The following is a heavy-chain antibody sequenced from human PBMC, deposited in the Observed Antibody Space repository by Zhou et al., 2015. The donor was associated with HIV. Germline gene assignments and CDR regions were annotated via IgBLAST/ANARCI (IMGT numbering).Heavy chain of an antibody. CDR3: ARAVAGIPYYYYMDV. V-gene: IGHV1-8*02. Sequence: QVQLVQSGAEVKKPGSSVKVSCKASGGTFSSYAISWVRQAPGQGLEWMGWMNPNSGNTGYAQKFQGRVTMTRNTSISTAYMELSSLRSEDTAVYYCARAVAGIPYYYYMDVWGKGTTVTVSS. D-gene: IGHD6-19*01. J-gene: IGHJ6*03. CDR2: MNPNSGNT. CDR1: GGTFSSYA.